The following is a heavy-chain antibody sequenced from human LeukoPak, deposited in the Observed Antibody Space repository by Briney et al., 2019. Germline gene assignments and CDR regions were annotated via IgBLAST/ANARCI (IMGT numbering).Heavy chain of an antibody. CDR3: ARVGGDITESTSAHFVL. V-gene: IGHV4-59*01. Sequence: KPSETLSLTCTVSGGSISSYYWSWIRQPPGKGLEWIGYIYYSGSTNYNPSLKSRVTISVDTSKNQFSLKLSSVTAADTAVYYCARVGGDITESTSAHFVLGAQKTLVTLPS. CDR1: GGSISSYY. J-gene: IGHJ4*02. CDR2: IYYSGST. D-gene: IGHD1-7*01.